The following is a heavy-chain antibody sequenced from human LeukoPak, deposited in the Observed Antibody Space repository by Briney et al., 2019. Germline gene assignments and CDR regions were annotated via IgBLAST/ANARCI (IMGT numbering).Heavy chain of an antibody. J-gene: IGHJ4*02. Sequence: SETLSLTCTVSGGSISSYYWSWIRQPAGKGLEWIGRIYTSGSTNYNPSLKSRVTISVDTSKNQFSLKLSSVTAADTAVYYCARNGLLWFGEGGSFDYWGQGTLVTVSS. CDR1: GGSISSYY. CDR2: IYTSGST. V-gene: IGHV4-4*07. CDR3: ARNGLLWFGEGGSFDY. D-gene: IGHD3-10*01.